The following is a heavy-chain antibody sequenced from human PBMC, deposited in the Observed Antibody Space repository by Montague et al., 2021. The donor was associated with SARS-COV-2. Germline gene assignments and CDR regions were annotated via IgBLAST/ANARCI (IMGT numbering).Heavy chain of an antibody. Sequence: SETLSLTCAVSGGSISSSNWWSWVRQPPGKGLAWFGEIYHSGSTNYNPSLKSRVTIFVDKTKNQFSLKLSSVTAADTAVYYCASLTLGYCSSTSCYSDWFDPWGQGTLVTVSS. CDR1: GGSISSSNW. J-gene: IGHJ5*02. CDR2: IYHSGST. V-gene: IGHV4-4*02. D-gene: IGHD2-2*02. CDR3: ASLTLGYCSSTSCYSDWFDP.